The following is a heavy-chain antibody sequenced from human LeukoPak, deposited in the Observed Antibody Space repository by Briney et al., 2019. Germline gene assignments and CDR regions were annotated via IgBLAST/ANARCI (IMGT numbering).Heavy chain of an antibody. CDR1: GYTFTSYY. J-gene: IGHJ5*02. CDR3: ARSRVPAAMSGPGWFDP. D-gene: IGHD2-2*01. V-gene: IGHV1-46*01. Sequence: ASVKVSYKASGYTFTSYYMHWVRQAPGQGLEWMGIINPSGGSTSYAQKFQGRVTMTRDTSTSTVYMELSSLRSEDTAVYYCARSRVPAAMSGPGWFDPWGQGTLVTVS. CDR2: INPSGGST.